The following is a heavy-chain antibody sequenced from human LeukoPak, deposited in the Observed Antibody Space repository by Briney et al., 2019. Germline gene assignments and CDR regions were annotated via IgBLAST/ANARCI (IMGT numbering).Heavy chain of an antibody. D-gene: IGHD3-16*01. CDR1: GFTFSSYG. CDR3: AKALGGYHFDY. J-gene: IGHJ4*02. CDR2: ISGSGGNT. V-gene: IGHV3-23*01. Sequence: GGSLRLSCAASGFTFSSYGMSWVRQAPGKGLEWVSSISGSGGNTYYADSVKGRFTISRDNSKNTLFLHMNSLRAEATAVYYCAKALGGYHFDYWGQGTLVTVSS.